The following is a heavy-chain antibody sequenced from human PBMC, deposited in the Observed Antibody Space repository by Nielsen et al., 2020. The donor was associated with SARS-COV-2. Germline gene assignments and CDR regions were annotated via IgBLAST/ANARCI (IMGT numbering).Heavy chain of an antibody. Sequence: VRQAPGKGLEWVSGINWNGGSTGYADSVKGRFTISRDNAKNSLYLQMNSLRAEDTAVYYCARERAPSYYYGSGSYELGYWGQGTLVTVSS. CDR2: INWNGGST. CDR3: ARERAPSYYYGSGSYELGY. V-gene: IGHV3-20*03. D-gene: IGHD3-10*01. J-gene: IGHJ4*02.